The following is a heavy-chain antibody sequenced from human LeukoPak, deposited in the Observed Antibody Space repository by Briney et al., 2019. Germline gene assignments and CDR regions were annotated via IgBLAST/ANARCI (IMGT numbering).Heavy chain of an antibody. CDR3: ARGAYSSSWTGYYYYYMDV. CDR1: GDSVSSNSAA. Sequence: SQTLSLTCAISGDSVSSNSAAWNWIRQSPSRGLEWLGRTYYRSKWYNDYAVSVKSRITINPDTSKNQFPLQLNSVTPEDTAVYYCARGAYSSSWTGYYYYYMDVWGKGTTVTISS. CDR2: TYYRSKWYN. D-gene: IGHD6-13*01. V-gene: IGHV6-1*01. J-gene: IGHJ6*03.